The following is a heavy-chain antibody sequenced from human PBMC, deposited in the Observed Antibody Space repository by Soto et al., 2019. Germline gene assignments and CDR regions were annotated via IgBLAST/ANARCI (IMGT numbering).Heavy chain of an antibody. CDR2: ISNDGSTK. CDR3: AKDGGSGTLDY. J-gene: IGHJ4*02. V-gene: IGHV3-30*18. CDR1: GFIFSAHA. D-gene: IGHD3-10*01. Sequence: QVQLVESGGGVVQPARSLRLSCAASGFIFSAHAMHWVRQAPGKGLEWVVVISNDGSTKVYSDSVKGRFTISRDNLNNMVYRQLNRLRAEDTALYYCAKDGGSGTLDYWGQGTLVTVSS.